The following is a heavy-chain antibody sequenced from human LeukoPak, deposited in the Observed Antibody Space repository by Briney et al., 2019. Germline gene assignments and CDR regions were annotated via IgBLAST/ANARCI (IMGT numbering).Heavy chain of an antibody. CDR2: NYYSGST. V-gene: IGHV4-59*08. CDR3: ARRGNGGVATTASLFDI. D-gene: IGHD5-12*01. CDR1: GGSISSYY. J-gene: IGHJ3*02. Sequence: SETLSLTCTVSGGSISSYYWSGIRQPPGKGLDWSGYNYYSGSTNYNPSLKSRVTISVDTSKNQFSLKLSSVTAADTAVYYCARRGNGGVATTASLFDIWGQGTMVTVSS.